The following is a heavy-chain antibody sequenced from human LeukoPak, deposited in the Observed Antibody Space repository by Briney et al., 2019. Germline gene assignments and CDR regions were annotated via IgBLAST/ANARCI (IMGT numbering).Heavy chain of an antibody. CDR1: GFTFSSYS. V-gene: IGHV3-21*01. D-gene: IGHD4-17*01. J-gene: IGHJ4*02. CDR3: ARDLWADYGDYVLSHYFDY. CDR2: ISSSSYI. Sequence: PGGSLRLSCAASGFTFSSYSMNWVRQAPGKGLEWVSSISSSSYIYYADSVKGRFTISRDNAKNSLYLQMNSLRAEDTAVYYCARDLWADYGDYVLSHYFDYWGQGTLVTVSS.